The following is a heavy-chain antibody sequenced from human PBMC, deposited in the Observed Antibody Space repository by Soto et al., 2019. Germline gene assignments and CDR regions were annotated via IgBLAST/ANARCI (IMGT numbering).Heavy chain of an antibody. V-gene: IGHV4-39*01. J-gene: IGHJ4*02. Sequence: QLQLQESGPGLVKPSETLSLTCTVSGGSISSSSYYWGWIRQPPGKGLEWIGSIYYRGSTYYNPAPMSRVTISVDTSKNQSSLQLSSVTAADTAVYYCASAAITMIVVVTHPGYWGQGTLVTVSS. CDR2: IYYRGST. D-gene: IGHD3-22*01. CDR3: ASAAITMIVVVTHPGY. CDR1: GGSISSSSYY.